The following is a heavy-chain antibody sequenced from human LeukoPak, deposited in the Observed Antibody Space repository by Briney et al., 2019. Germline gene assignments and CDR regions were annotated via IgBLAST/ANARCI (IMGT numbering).Heavy chain of an antibody. CDR1: GGTFSSYA. Sequence: GASVKVSCKASGGTFSSYAISWVRQAPGQGLEWMGGIIPIFGTANYAQKFQGRVTITADESTSTAYMELSRLRSDDTAVYYCARDAVGYSYGSNVYYYGMEVWGQGTTVTVSS. J-gene: IGHJ6*02. D-gene: IGHD5-18*01. CDR2: IIPIFGTA. V-gene: IGHV1-69*01. CDR3: ARDAVGYSYGSNVYYYGMEV.